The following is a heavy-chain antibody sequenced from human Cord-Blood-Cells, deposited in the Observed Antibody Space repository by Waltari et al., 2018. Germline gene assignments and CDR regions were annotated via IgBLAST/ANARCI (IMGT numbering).Heavy chain of an antibody. CDR3: ARIGRSEPWYFDL. Sequence: QVQLVQSGAEVKKPGASVKVSCKASGYTFTGYYMHWVRQAPGQGLEWMGWINPNSGGTNYARKFQGRVTMTRDTSISTAYMELSRLRSDDTAVYYCARIGRSEPWYFDLWGRGTLVTVSS. V-gene: IGHV1-2*02. CDR2: INPNSGGT. CDR1: GYTFTGYY. J-gene: IGHJ2*01.